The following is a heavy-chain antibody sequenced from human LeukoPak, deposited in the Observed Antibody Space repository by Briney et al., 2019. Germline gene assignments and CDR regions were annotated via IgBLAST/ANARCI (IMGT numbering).Heavy chain of an antibody. CDR2: ISGDSEYI. J-gene: IGHJ5*02. CDR1: GFTFSSYG. D-gene: IGHD4/OR15-4a*01. CDR3: AKAGPHRYGDWFDP. V-gene: IGHV3-23*01. Sequence: PGGSLRLSCAASGFTFSSYGMSWVRQAPGKGLEWVSSISGDSEYIYYANSVKGRFTISRDLSKNTLYLQLNSLRAEDTALYYCAKAGPHRYGDWFDPWGQGTLVTVSS.